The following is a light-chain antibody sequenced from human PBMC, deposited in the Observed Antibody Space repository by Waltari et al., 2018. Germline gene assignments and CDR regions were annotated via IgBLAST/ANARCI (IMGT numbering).Light chain of an antibody. CDR1: RGITNY. Sequence: DIQMTQSPSSLSASVGDRVTITCLASRGITNYLVWYQQKPGKVPNLLIFAASTLQSGVPSRFSASGAGSDFTLTISSLQPEDAATYYCQQYDSVPPTFGQGTKVDIK. J-gene: IGKJ1*01. V-gene: IGKV1-27*01. CDR2: AAS. CDR3: QQYDSVPPT.